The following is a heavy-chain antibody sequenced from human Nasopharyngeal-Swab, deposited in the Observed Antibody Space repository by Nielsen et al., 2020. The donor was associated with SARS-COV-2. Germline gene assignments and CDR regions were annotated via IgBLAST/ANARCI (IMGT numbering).Heavy chain of an antibody. Sequence: GGSLRLSCAASGFTSTDIWMSWVRQAPGKGLEWIGRIKSKVDGETTDYGAPVKGRFTISRDDSKKILYLQMSSLKSDDTGVYYCTTDLGGYNVDYWGQGVLVTVSA. D-gene: IGHD5-24*01. J-gene: IGHJ4*02. CDR3: TTDLGGYNVDY. V-gene: IGHV3-15*01. CDR1: GFTSTDIW. CDR2: IKSKVDGETT.